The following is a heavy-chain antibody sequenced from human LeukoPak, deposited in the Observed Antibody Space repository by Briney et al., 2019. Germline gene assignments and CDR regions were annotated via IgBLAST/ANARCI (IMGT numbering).Heavy chain of an antibody. D-gene: IGHD2-2*01. J-gene: IGHJ4*02. V-gene: IGHV1-2*02. CDR3: ARDLAPPRYCSSTSCWHFDY. CDR2: INPNSGGT. CDR1: GYTFTGYY. Sequence: ASVKVSCKASGYTFTGYYMHWVRQAPGQGLEWMGWINPNSGGTNYAQKFQGRVTMTRDTSISTAYMELSRLRSDDTAVYYCARDLAPPRYCSSTSCWHFDYWGQGTLVTVSS.